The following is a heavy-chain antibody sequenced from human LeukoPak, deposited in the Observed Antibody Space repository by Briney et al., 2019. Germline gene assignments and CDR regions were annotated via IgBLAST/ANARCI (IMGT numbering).Heavy chain of an antibody. D-gene: IGHD3-9*01. Sequence: GGSLRLSCAASGFTFSSDAMSWVRQAPGKGLEWVANIKQDGSEKYYVDSVKGRFTISRDNAKNSLYLQMNSLRAEDTAVYYCARERQYHYVILTGYSLWGQGTLVTVSS. V-gene: IGHV3-7*01. CDR3: ARERQYHYVILTGYSL. CDR2: IKQDGSEK. CDR1: GFTFSSDA. J-gene: IGHJ4*02.